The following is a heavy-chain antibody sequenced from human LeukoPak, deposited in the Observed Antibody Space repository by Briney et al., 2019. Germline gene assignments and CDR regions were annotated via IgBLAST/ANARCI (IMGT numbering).Heavy chain of an antibody. CDR1: GDSISSYY. CDR2: IYSSGSA. Sequence: SETLSLTCTVTGDSISSYYWSWIRQPPGKGLEWIGFIYSSGSANYSPSLRSRVTMSVDMSKNQFSLKLRSVTAADTAVYYCARQGAVDIWGHGTMVIVSS. CDR3: ARQGAVDI. V-gene: IGHV4-4*09. J-gene: IGHJ3*02.